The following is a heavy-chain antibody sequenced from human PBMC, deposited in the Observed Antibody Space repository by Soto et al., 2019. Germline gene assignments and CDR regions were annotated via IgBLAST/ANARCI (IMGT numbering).Heavy chain of an antibody. CDR1: GFTFSSYA. D-gene: IGHD1-26*01. Sequence: GGSLRLSCAASGFTFSSYAMSWFRQAPGKGLEWVSAISGSGGSTYYADSVKGRFTISRDNSKNTLYLQMNSLRAEDTAVYYCAKLFKWELRALGYWGQGTLVTVSS. CDR2: ISGSGGST. J-gene: IGHJ4*02. CDR3: AKLFKWELRALGY. V-gene: IGHV3-23*01.